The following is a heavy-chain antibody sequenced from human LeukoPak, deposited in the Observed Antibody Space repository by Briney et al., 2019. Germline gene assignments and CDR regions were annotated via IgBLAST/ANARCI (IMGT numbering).Heavy chain of an antibody. D-gene: IGHD5-18*01. CDR1: GGTFSSFA. CDR2: IIPIFGTA. V-gene: IGHV1-69*13. J-gene: IGHJ6*03. CDR3: ARTNTAMAYMDV. Sequence: SVKVSCKASGGTFSSFAINWVRQAPGQGLEWMGGIIPIFGTANYAQKFQGRVTITADESTSTAYMELSSLRSEDTAVYYCARTNTAMAYMDVWGKGTTVTVSS.